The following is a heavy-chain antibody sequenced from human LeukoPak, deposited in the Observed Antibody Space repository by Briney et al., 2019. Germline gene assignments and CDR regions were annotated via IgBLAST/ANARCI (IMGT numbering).Heavy chain of an antibody. CDR3: AKAMGRSDYSSSWLSDY. D-gene: IGHD6-13*01. Sequence: GGSLRLSCAASGFTFSNYNVNWVRQAPGKGLEWVAVISYDGSNKYYADSVKGRFTISRDNSKNTLYLQMNSLRAEDTAVYYCAKAMGRSDYSSSWLSDYWGQGTLVTVSS. CDR1: GFTFSNYN. J-gene: IGHJ4*02. V-gene: IGHV3-30*18. CDR2: ISYDGSNK.